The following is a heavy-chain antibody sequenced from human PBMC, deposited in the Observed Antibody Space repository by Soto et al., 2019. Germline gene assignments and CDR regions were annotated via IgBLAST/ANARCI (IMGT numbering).Heavy chain of an antibody. CDR2: ISSSSSYI. Sequence: EVQLVESGGGLVKPGGSLRLSCAASGFTFSSYSMNWVRQAPGKGLEWVSSISSSSSYIYYADSVKGRFTISKDNTKNSLYLQKKSLGAEDKADDYGARDRIMITFGGARQQPSDYWGQGTLVNGSS. J-gene: IGHJ4*02. D-gene: IGHD3-16*01. CDR3: ARDRIMITFGGARQQPSDY. CDR1: GFTFSSYS. V-gene: IGHV3-21*01.